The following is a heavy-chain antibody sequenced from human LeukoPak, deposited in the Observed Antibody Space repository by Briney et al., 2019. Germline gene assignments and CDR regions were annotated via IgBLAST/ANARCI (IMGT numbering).Heavy chain of an antibody. Sequence: GGSLRLSCAASGFTFSSYAMHWLRQAPGKGLEWVSAISGGTTLYADSVKGRFTISRDNSKNTLYLQMSSLRVEDTAVYYCARDPNGDYIGAFEIWGQGTMVTVSS. V-gene: IGHV3-23*01. J-gene: IGHJ3*02. CDR2: ISGGTT. CDR1: GFTFSSYA. D-gene: IGHD4-17*01. CDR3: ARDPNGDYIGAFEI.